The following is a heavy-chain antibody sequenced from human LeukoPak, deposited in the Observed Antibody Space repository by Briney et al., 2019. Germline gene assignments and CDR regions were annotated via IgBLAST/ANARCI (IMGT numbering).Heavy chain of an antibody. Sequence: GGSLRLSCAASGFTFSSYAMSWVRQAPGKGLEWVSAISGSGGSTYYADTVKGRFTISRDNSKNTLYLQMNSLRAEDTAVYYCAKDHQSEVITIFGVVIMAYYFDYWGQGTLVTVSS. J-gene: IGHJ4*02. D-gene: IGHD3-3*01. CDR1: GFTFSSYA. CDR3: AKDHQSEVITIFGVVIMAYYFDY. CDR2: ISGSGGST. V-gene: IGHV3-23*01.